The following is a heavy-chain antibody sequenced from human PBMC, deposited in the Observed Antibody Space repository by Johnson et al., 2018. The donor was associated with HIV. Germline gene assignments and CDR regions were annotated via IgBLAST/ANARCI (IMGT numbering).Heavy chain of an antibody. CDR2: IGTTGDV. J-gene: IGHJ3*02. Sequence: VQLVESLRLSCAGSGFTFNNYDMHWVRQSTGKGLEWVSGIGTTGDVFYAGSVKDRFTISRDNAKDSLYLDMKSLRAGDTVLYFCARGSYDGDAFDIWGQGTMVTVSS. D-gene: IGHD3-10*01. V-gene: IGHV3-13*01. CDR3: ARGSYDGDAFDI. CDR1: GFTFNNYD.